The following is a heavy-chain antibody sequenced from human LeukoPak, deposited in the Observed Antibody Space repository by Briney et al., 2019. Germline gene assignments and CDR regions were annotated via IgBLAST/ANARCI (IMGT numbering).Heavy chain of an antibody. CDR3: AIPIARGRPPYY. Sequence: ASVRVSCKASGYTFTSYYMHWVRQAPGQGLEWMGIINPSGGSTSYAQKFQGRVTMTRDTSTSTVYMELSSLRSEDTAVYYCAIPIARGRPPYYWGQGTLVTVSS. CDR1: GYTFTSYY. CDR2: INPSGGST. D-gene: IGHD1-14*01. J-gene: IGHJ4*02. V-gene: IGHV1-46*01.